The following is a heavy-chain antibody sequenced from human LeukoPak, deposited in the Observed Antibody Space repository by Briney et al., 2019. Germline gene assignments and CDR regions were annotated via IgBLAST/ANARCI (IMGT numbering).Heavy chain of an antibody. V-gene: IGHV4-39*01. CDR1: GCSISSSSYY. Sequence: SETLSLTCTVSGCSISSSSYYWVWIPQPPGKGLEWIGSIYYSGSTYYNSSLKSRVTISVDTSKNQFSLKLSSVTAADTAVYYCASNYYGSGSYYPYYFDYWGQGTLVTVSS. D-gene: IGHD3-10*01. J-gene: IGHJ4*02. CDR2: IYYSGST. CDR3: ASNYYGSGSYYPYYFDY.